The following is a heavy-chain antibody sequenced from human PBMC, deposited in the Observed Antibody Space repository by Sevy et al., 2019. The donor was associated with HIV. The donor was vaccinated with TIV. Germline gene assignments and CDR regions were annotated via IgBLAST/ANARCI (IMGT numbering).Heavy chain of an antibody. Sequence: GGSLRLSCAASGFTVSSNYMTWVRQAPGKGLEGVSVIYSDGTTYHADSVKDRFTISRDNSKNTLFLEMNSLRAEDTAFYFCARGKSGYGYGLNSWGPGTLVTVSS. CDR2: IYSDGTT. CDR3: ARGKSGYGYGLNS. CDR1: GFTVSSNY. V-gene: IGHV3-66*01. D-gene: IGHD5-18*01. J-gene: IGHJ4*02.